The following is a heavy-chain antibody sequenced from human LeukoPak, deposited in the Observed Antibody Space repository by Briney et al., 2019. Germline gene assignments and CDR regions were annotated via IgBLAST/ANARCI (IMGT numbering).Heavy chain of an antibody. V-gene: IGHV4-59*08. J-gene: IGHJ4*02. CDR3: ARHFAYSSSSYFDY. CDR1: GGSVSNYY. Sequence: PAETLSLTCRVSGGSVSNYYLSWVRQPPGKGLEWIGYVYYTGSTNYNPSLKSRVTMFEDKSKNQFSLMLYSVTVADTAVYYCARHFAYSSSSYFDYWGQGSLVTVSS. D-gene: IGHD6-6*01. CDR2: VYYTGST.